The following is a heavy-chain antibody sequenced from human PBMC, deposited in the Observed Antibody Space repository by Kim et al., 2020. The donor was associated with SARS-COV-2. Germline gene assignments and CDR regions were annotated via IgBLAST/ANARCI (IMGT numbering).Heavy chain of an antibody. CDR1: GGSISSSSYY. V-gene: IGHV4-39*01. CDR2: IYYSGST. Sequence: SETLSLTCTVSGGSISSSSYYWGWIRQPPGKGLEWIGSIYYSGSTYYNPSLKSRVTISVDTSKNQFSLKLSSVTAADTAVYYCARQDGRWLQLGDYYYYYYGMDVWGQGTTVTVSS. CDR3: ARQDGRWLQLGDYYYYYYGMDV. D-gene: IGHD5-12*01. J-gene: IGHJ6*02.